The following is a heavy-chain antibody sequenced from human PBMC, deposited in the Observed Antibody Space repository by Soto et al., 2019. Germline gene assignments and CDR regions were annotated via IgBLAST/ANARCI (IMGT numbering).Heavy chain of an antibody. Sequence: EVQLVESGGGLVQPGGSLRLSCEASGFTFRNYDMPWVRQGTGKGLEWVSGISAAGDPDYADSVEGRFTISRENAQNSLFLQMNRLRVGDTAVYYCARTDRDFYGLDGWGQGTTVIVSS. CDR3: ARTDRDFYGLDG. J-gene: IGHJ6*02. CDR1: GFTFRNYD. CDR2: ISAAGDP. V-gene: IGHV3-13*05.